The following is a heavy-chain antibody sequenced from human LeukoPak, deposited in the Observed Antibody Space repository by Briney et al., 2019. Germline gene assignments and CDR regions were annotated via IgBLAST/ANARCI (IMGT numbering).Heavy chain of an antibody. CDR3: ASFTATVTTHWFYP. D-gene: IGHD4-17*01. V-gene: IGHV4-31*02. J-gene: IGHJ5*02. CDR1: GGSISSSGYY. Sequence: NLSPTWTVSGGSISSSGYYWTWLRQHPGKGLEWIGYIYYSGSTYYNPSLKSRVTISVDTSKNQFSLKLCSVTAADTAVYYCASFTATVTTHWFYPWGQGTLVTVSS. CDR2: IYYSGST.